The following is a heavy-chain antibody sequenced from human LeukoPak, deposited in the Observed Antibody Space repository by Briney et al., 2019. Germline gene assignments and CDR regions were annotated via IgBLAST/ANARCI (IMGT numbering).Heavy chain of an antibody. CDR1: GFTFSSYA. D-gene: IGHD3-3*01. J-gene: IGHJ4*02. CDR3: ARDFLEWLSLDY. V-gene: IGHV3-23*01. CDR2: ISGSGGST. Sequence: GGSLRLSCAASGFTFSSYAMSWVRQAPGKGLEWVSAISGSGGSTYYADSVKGRFTISRDNSKNTLYLQMNSLRAEDTVVYYCARDFLEWLSLDYWGQGTLVTVSS.